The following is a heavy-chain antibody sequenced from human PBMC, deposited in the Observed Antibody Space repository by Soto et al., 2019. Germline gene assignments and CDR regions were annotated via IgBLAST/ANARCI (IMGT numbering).Heavy chain of an antibody. CDR1: GFTFSSYA. Sequence: EVQLLESGGGLVQPGGSLRLSCAASGFTFSSYAMSWVRQAPGKGLEWVSAISGSGGSTYYADSVKGRFTISRDNSKNTLYLQMNSLRGEDTDVYYCAKELWMAGHSYYYYGLDVWVQGTTVTVSS. D-gene: IGHD6-19*01. V-gene: IGHV3-23*01. J-gene: IGHJ6*01. CDR2: ISGSGGST. CDR3: AKELWMAGHSYYYYGLDV.